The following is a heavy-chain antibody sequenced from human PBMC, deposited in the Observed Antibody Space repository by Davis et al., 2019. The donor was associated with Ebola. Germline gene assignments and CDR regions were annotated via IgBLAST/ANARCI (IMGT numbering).Heavy chain of an antibody. Sequence: SQTLSLTCAISGDSVSRNSVAWNWIRQSPSRGLEWLGRTYYRSKWYNDYAVSVKSRITINPDTSKNQFSLQLNSVTPEDTAVYYCARSPHTAMVTGQFDYWGQGTLVTVSS. D-gene: IGHD5-18*01. CDR2: TYYRSKWYN. CDR3: ARSPHTAMVTGQFDY. CDR1: GDSVSRNSVA. V-gene: IGHV6-1*01. J-gene: IGHJ4*02.